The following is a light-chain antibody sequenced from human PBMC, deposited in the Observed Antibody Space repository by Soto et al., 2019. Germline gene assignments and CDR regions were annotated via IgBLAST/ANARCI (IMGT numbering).Light chain of an antibody. CDR1: QNIVNW. Sequence: SQMTPSPSPVPASLGARVTIPCRARQNIVNWLAWYQQKPGKAPNLLIYKTSTLQRGVPARFSGGGSGTEFTLTITSLQSEDFAVYWCQQYNKWPLTFDPGTRLEIK. CDR2: KTS. V-gene: IGKV1-5*03. CDR3: QQYNKWPLT. J-gene: IGKJ5*01.